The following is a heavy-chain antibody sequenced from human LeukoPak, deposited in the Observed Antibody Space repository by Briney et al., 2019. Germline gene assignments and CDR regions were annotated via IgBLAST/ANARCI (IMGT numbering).Heavy chain of an antibody. V-gene: IGHV1-18*01. CDR2: ISAYNGNT. CDR1: GYTFTSYG. J-gene: IGHJ4*02. D-gene: IGHD3-9*01. CDR3: ALDRLRYFDWLLPQGNY. Sequence: ASVKVSCKASGYTFTSYGISWVRQAPGQGLEWTGWISAYNGNTNYAQKLQGRVTMTTDTSTSTAYMELRSLRSDDTAVYYCALDRLRYFDWLLPQGNYWGQGTLVTVSS.